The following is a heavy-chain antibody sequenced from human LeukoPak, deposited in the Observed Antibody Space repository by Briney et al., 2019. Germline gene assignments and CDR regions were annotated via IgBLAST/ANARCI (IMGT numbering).Heavy chain of an antibody. CDR2: IWYDGSNK. CDR3: AKDSQGIWFDP. V-gene: IGHV3-33*06. CDR1: GFTFSSYG. Sequence: PGGSLRLSCAASGFTFSSYGMHWVRQAPGEGLEWVAVIWYDGSNKYYADSVKGRFTISRDNSKNTLYLQMNSLRAEDTAVYYCAKDSQGIWFDPWGQGTLVTVSS. J-gene: IGHJ5*02. D-gene: IGHD3-10*01.